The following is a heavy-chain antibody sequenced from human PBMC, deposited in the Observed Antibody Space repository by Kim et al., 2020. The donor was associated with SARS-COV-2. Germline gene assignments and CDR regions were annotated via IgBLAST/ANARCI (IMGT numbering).Heavy chain of an antibody. CDR2: IYYSGGT. D-gene: IGHD3-3*01. CDR3: ATASVLSGSDY. CDR1: GGSVKTYY. V-gene: IGHV4-59*08. Sequence: CTVSGGSVKTYYWSWIRQSPGKGLEWIGDIYYSGGTNSNPSLKSRITMSIDTSKKQFSLKVFSVTAADTAIYYCATASVLSGSDYWGPGTLAT. J-gene: IGHJ4*02.